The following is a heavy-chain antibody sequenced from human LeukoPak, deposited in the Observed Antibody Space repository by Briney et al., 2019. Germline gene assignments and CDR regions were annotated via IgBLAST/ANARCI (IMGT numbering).Heavy chain of an antibody. V-gene: IGHV3-74*01. CDR1: GFTFSSYW. D-gene: IGHD5-24*01. Sequence: GGSLRLSCAVSGFTFSSYWMNWVRQVPGKGLVWVSHINTFGTTATYADSVKGRFTISRDNANNTLYQQMNSLRVEDTAVYYCVRDNAYKFDYWGQGTLVTVSS. CDR3: VRDNAYKFDY. J-gene: IGHJ4*02. CDR2: INTFGTTA.